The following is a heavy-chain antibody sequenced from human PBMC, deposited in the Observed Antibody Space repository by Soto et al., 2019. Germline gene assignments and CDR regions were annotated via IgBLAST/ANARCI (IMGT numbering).Heavy chain of an antibody. V-gene: IGHV6-1*01. CDR1: VYSVSSNSAA. D-gene: IGHD3-22*01. Sequence: PSQTLSLTCAISVYSVSSNSAAWNWIRQCPSRGLECLGRTYYRSKWYNDYAVSVKSRITINPDTSKNQFSMQLNSVTPEDTAVYYYARDRYLVAVRDAFAIWGQGTIVTVSS. CDR3: ARDRYLVAVRDAFAI. CDR2: TYYRSKWYN. J-gene: IGHJ3*02.